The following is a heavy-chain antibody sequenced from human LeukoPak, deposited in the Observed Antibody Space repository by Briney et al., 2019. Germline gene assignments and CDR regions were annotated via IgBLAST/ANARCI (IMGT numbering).Heavy chain of an antibody. CDR1: GASISNYY. CDR2: FDYSGST. D-gene: IGHD2-21*02. CDR3: ARAKYSSVVTQGFDY. V-gene: IGHV4-59*01. Sequence: SETLSLTCTVSGASISNYYWNWIRQPPGKGLEWIAYFDYSGSTNYNPSLKSRVTTSVDPSKNQFSLKLTSVSAADTAVYYCARAKYSSVVTQGFDYWGQGILVTVSS. J-gene: IGHJ4*02.